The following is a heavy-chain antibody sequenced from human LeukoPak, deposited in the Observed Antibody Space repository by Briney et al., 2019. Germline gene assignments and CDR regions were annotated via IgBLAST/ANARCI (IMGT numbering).Heavy chain of an antibody. D-gene: IGHD3-10*01. J-gene: IGHJ4*02. CDR3: ARDKPRGYYGSGSYYPDY. Sequence: ASVKVSCKASGYTFTTHGITWLRQAPGPGLEWMGWISPSNGNTKYAQQFQGRVTMTTDTSTSTVYMELKSLRSDDTALYYCARDKPRGYYGSGSYYPDYWGQGTLVTVSS. V-gene: IGHV1-18*01. CDR1: GYTFTTHG. CDR2: ISPSNGNT.